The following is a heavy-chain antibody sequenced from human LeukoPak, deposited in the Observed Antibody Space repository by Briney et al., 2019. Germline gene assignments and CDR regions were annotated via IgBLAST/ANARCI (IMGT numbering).Heavy chain of an antibody. CDR1: GGTFSSYA. Sequence: ASVKVSCKASGGTFSSYAISWVRQAPGQGLEWMGGIIPIFGTANYAQKFQGRVTITADESTSTAYMELSSLRAEDTAVYYCARFRDSSGYYPGGYGMDVWGQGTTATVSS. J-gene: IGHJ6*02. V-gene: IGHV1-69*01. D-gene: IGHD3-22*01. CDR3: ARFRDSSGYYPGGYGMDV. CDR2: IIPIFGTA.